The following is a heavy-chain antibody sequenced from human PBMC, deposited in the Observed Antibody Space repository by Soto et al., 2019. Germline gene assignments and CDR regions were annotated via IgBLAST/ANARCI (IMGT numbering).Heavy chain of an antibody. V-gene: IGHV4-30-4*01. Sequence: KTSETLSLTCTVSGGSISSGDYYWSWIRQPPGKGLEWIGYIYYSGSTYYNPSLKSRVTISVDTSKNQFSLKLSSVTAADTAVYYCARAAPYDFWSPLEAYYFDYWGQGTLVTVSS. CDR3: ARAAPYDFWSPLEAYYFDY. D-gene: IGHD3-3*01. J-gene: IGHJ4*02. CDR1: GGSISSGDYY. CDR2: IYYSGST.